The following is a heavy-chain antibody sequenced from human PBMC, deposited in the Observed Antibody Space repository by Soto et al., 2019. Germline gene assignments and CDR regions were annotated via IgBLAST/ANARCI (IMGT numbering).Heavy chain of an antibody. CDR3: ASHSSLRGYCISTSCYGYYYGMDV. CDR2: IIPIFGTA. Sequence: QVQLVQSGAEVKKPGSSVKVSCKASGGTFSSYAISWVRQAPGQGLEWMGGIIPIFGTADYAQKFQGRVTMTAXEXTXTXXMELSSLRSEDTAVYYCASHSSLRGYCISTSCYGYYYGMDVWGQGTTVTVSS. V-gene: IGHV1-69*12. CDR1: GGTFSSYA. J-gene: IGHJ6*02. D-gene: IGHD2-2*01.